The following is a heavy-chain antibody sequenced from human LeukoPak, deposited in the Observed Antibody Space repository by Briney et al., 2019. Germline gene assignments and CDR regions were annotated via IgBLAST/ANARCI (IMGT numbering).Heavy chain of an antibody. J-gene: IGHJ4*02. CDR2: MNYSGSTT. CDR3: ARGQGTVTTH. Sequence: SETLSLTCDVYGGSFSGYHWSWIRQSPGRGLEWIGEMNYSGSTTNYNPSLMSRVTISLDTSKNHFSLNLSSVTAADTAVYYCARGQGTVTTHWGQGTLVTVSS. V-gene: IGHV4-34*01. CDR1: GGSFSGYH. D-gene: IGHD4-11*01.